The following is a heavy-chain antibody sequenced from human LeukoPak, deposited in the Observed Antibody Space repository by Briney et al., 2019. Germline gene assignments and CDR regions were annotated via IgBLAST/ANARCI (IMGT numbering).Heavy chain of an antibody. V-gene: IGHV3-30-3*01. CDR1: GFTFSSYA. J-gene: IGHJ4*02. CDR3: ARAPHRRGYDY. D-gene: IGHD1-14*01. Sequence: GGSLRLSCAASGFTFSSYAMHWVRQAPGKGLEWVAVISYDGSNKYYADSVKGRFTISRDNSKNTLYLQMNGLRAEDTAVYYCARAPHRRGYDYWGQGTLVTVSS. CDR2: ISYDGSNK.